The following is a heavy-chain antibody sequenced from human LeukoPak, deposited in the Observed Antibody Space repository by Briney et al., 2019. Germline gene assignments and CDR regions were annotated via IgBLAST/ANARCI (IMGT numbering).Heavy chain of an antibody. Sequence: SETLSLTCTVSGGSISSYYWSWMRQPPGEGLEWIGYIYYRGSTNYSPFLKSRVTISVDTSKNHFSLKLSSVTAADTAVYYCARRAAAVVTHDAFDIWGQGTMVTVSS. CDR3: ARRAAAVVTHDAFDI. CDR2: IYYRGST. CDR1: GGSISSYY. D-gene: IGHD4-23*01. J-gene: IGHJ3*02. V-gene: IGHV4-59*08.